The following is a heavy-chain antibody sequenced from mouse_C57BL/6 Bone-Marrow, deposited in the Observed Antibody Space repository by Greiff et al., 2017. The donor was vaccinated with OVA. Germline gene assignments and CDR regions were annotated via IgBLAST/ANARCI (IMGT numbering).Heavy chain of an antibody. CDR3: ARSRKWGLPWYFEV. V-gene: IGHV1-52*01. CDR2: IDPSDSET. Sequence: QVQLQQPGAELVRPGSSVKLSCKASGYTFTSYWMHWVKQRPIQGLEWIGNIDPSDSETHYNQKFKDTATLTVDKSSSIAYMQLSSLTSEDSAVYDGARSRKWGLPWYFEVWGTGTTVTVSS. J-gene: IGHJ1*03. CDR1: GYTFTSYW. D-gene: IGHD2-2*01.